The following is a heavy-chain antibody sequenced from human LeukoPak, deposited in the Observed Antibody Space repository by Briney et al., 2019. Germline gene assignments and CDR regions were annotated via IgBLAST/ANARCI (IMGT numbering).Heavy chain of an antibody. CDR3: ARHIGSGEQYFDY. J-gene: IGHJ4*02. V-gene: IGHV4-30-4*01. CDR2: IHYTGRT. D-gene: IGHD3-3*01. Sequence: PSQSLSLTCNVSGGSISSGDYFWNWIRQPPGKGLEWLGYIHYTGRTYYNPSLQSRVTVSVDTSKNQLSLRLSSVTAADTAIYYCARHIGSGEQYFDYWGQGTLVTVSS. CDR1: GGSISSGDYF.